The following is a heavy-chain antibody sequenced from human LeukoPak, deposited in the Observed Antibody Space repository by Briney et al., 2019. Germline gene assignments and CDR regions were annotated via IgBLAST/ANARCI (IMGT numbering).Heavy chain of an antibody. CDR2: ISYDGSNK. Sequence: GGSLRLSCAASGFTFSSYGMHWVRQAPGKGLEWVAVISYDGSNKYYADSVKGRFTISRDNSKNTLYLQMNSLRAEDTAVYYCAKDGQTYYYDSSGYYYYFDYWGQGTLVTVS. CDR3: AKDGQTYYYDSSGYYYYFDY. J-gene: IGHJ4*02. CDR1: GFTFSSYG. V-gene: IGHV3-30*18. D-gene: IGHD3-22*01.